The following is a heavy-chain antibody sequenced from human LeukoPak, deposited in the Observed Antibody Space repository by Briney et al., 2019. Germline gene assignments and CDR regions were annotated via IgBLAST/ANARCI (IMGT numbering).Heavy chain of an antibody. V-gene: IGHV3-7*01. CDR1: GFTFSNYW. D-gene: IGHD1-7*01. Sequence: GGSLRLSCAASGFTFSNYWMTWVRQAPGKGPEWVADIKQDGSERNYVDSVKGRFTIARDNTNNSLYLQMTSLRGEDTAVYYCASRAGKPGNTPWCFDYWGQGALVTVSS. CDR3: ASRAGKPGNTPWCFDY. CDR2: IKQDGSER. J-gene: IGHJ4*02.